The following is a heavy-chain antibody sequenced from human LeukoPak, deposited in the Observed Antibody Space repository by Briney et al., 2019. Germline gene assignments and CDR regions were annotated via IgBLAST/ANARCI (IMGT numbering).Heavy chain of an antibody. D-gene: IGHD3-22*01. V-gene: IGHV1-2*02. CDR3: ARDLSGYYPYWYFDY. CDR2: INPNSGGT. Sequence: ASVKVSCKASGYTFTGYYMHWVRQAPGQGLEWMGWINPNSGGTNYAQKFQGRVTMTRDTSISTAYMELSRLRSDDTAVYYCARDLSGYYPYWYFDYWGQESLVTVSS. CDR1: GYTFTGYY. J-gene: IGHJ4*02.